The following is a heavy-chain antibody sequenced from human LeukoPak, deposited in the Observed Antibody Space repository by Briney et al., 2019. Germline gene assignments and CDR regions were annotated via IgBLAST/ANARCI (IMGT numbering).Heavy chain of an antibody. Sequence: SVKVSCKASGGTFSSYAISWVRQAPGQGLEWMGRIIPIFGTTNYAQKFQGRVTITTDEPTSTAYMELSSLRSEDTAVYYCARDPLSDPPGDYWGQGTLVTVSS. CDR2: IIPIFGTT. CDR1: GGTFSSYA. CDR3: ARDPLSDPPGDY. V-gene: IGHV1-69*05. J-gene: IGHJ4*02.